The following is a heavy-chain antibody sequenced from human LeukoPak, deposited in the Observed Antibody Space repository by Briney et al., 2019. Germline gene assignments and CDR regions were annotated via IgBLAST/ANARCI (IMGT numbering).Heavy chain of an antibody. CDR2: IYYSGST. D-gene: IGHD4-11*01. V-gene: IGHV4-61*01. Sequence: SETLSLTCTVSGGSVSSGIYYWSWLRQPPGKGLEWIGYIYYSGSTNYNPSLKSRVTISVDSSKNQFSLKLSSVTAADTAVYYCARGMTTNYYYYYGMDVWGQGTTVTVSS. CDR3: ARGMTTNYYYYYGMDV. J-gene: IGHJ6*02. CDR1: GGSVSSGIYY.